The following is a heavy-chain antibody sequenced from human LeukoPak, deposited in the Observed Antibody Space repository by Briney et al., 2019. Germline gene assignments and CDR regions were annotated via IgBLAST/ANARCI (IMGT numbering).Heavy chain of an antibody. Sequence: ASVKVSCKASGYSFTDYYIHWVRQAPGQGLEWMGWINPHSGGRNLAQKFQGWVTMTRDTSINTAYMELSRLRSDDTAVYYCARDLMVRGPMDVWGKGTTVTVSS. CDR1: GYSFTDYY. J-gene: IGHJ6*03. CDR3: ARDLMVRGPMDV. CDR2: INPHSGGR. D-gene: IGHD3-10*01. V-gene: IGHV1-2*04.